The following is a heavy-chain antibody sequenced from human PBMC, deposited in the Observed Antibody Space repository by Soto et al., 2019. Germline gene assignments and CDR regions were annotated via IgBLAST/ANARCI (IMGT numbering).Heavy chain of an antibody. CDR2: ISGSGGST. CDR1: GFTFSSYA. CDR3: ARRGSGSYYDY. J-gene: IGHJ4*02. V-gene: IGHV3-23*01. D-gene: IGHD1-26*01. Sequence: GGSLRLSCAASGFTFSSYAMRLVRQAPGKGLEWVSAISGSGGSTYYADSVKGRFTISRDNSKNTLYLQMNSLRAEDTAVYYCARRGSGSYYDYWGQGTLVTVSS.